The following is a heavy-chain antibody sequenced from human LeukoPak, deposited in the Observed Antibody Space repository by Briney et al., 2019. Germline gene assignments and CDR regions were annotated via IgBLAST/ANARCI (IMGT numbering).Heavy chain of an antibody. Sequence: SETLSLTCTVSGGSISSYYWSWIRQPPGKGLEWIGYIYYSGSTNYNPSLKSRVTISVDTSKNQFSLKLSSVTAADTAVYYCARPPRGAEEFFDYWGQEPLVTVSS. CDR2: IYYSGST. D-gene: IGHD3-10*01. CDR3: ARPPRGAEEFFDY. V-gene: IGHV4-59*08. J-gene: IGHJ4*02. CDR1: GGSISSYY.